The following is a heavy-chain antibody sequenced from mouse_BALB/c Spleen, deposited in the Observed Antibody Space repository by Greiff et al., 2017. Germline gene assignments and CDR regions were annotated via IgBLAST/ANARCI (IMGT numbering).Heavy chain of an antibody. CDR1: GYAFSSYW. J-gene: IGHJ3*01. V-gene: IGHV1-80*01. CDR2: IYPGDGDT. Sequence: VKVVESGAELVRPGSSVKISCKASGYAFSSYWMNWVKQRPGQGLEWIGQIYPGDGDTNYNGKFKGKATLTADKSSSTAYMQLSSLTSEDSAVYFCARGFAYWGQGTLVTVSA. CDR3: ARGFAY.